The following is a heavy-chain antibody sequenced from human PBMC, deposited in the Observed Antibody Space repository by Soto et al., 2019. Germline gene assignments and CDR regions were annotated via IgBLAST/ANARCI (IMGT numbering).Heavy chain of an antibody. J-gene: IGHJ4*02. D-gene: IGHD3-10*01. V-gene: IGHV4-38-2*02. CDR2: VFQSGTA. Sequence: SETLSLTCAVSGFPINSGGFWGGIRKPRGKGLEGIGSVFQSGTAYYNPSLKSRVIISAPTSKNQFSLDLDSVTAADTAVYFCARDPHYYYNNRDYVEYWGRGSLATAPQ. CDR1: GFPINSGGF. CDR3: ARDPHYYYNNRDYVEY.